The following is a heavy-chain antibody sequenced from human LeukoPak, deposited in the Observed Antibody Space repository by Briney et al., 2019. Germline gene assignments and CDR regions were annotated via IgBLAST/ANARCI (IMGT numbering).Heavy chain of an antibody. J-gene: IGHJ6*03. D-gene: IGHD3-10*01. CDR2: ISAYNGNT. CDR3: ARDMVPGALYYYYYMDV. V-gene: IGHV1-18*01. CDR1: GGTFSSYV. Sequence: ASVKVSCKASGGTFSSYVISWVRRAPGQGLEWMGWISAYNGNTNYAQKLQGRVTMTTDTSTSTAYMELRSLRSDDTAVYYCARDMVPGALYYYYYMDVWGKGTTVTVSS.